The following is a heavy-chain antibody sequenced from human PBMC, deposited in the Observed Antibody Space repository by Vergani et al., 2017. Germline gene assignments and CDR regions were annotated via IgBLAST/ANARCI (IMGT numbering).Heavy chain of an antibody. CDR2: IYYSGST. Sequence: QVQLQESGPGLVGPSETLSLTCAVSGYSIRSTFYYWGWIRQPPGKGLEWIGTIYYSGSTYYNPSLKSRVTISVDTSKNQFSLKLNSVTAADTAVYYCARHKEQLVPGNYYYYYYMDVWGKGTTVTVSS. CDR3: ARHKEQLVPGNYYYYYYMDV. J-gene: IGHJ6*03. V-gene: IGHV4-39*01. CDR1: GYSIRSTFYY. D-gene: IGHD6-13*01.